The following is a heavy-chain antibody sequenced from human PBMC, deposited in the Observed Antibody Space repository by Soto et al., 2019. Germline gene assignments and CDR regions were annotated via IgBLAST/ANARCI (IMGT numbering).Heavy chain of an antibody. CDR2: ISAYNGNT. Sequence: ASVKVSCKASGYTFTSYGISWVRQAPGQGLERMGWISAYNGNTNYAQKFQGRVTMTEDTSTDTAYMELSSLRSEDTAVYYCATDMGNSIYIWGQGTMVTVSS. V-gene: IGHV1-18*01. J-gene: IGHJ3*02. CDR3: ATDMGNSIYI. CDR1: GYTFTSYG. D-gene: IGHD3-22*01.